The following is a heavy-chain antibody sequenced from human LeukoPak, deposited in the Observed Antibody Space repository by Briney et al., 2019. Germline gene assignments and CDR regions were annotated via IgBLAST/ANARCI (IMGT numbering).Heavy chain of an antibody. CDR3: ARIDRAVAGTIDY. CDR1: GGSISSYF. V-gene: IGHV4-59*08. Sequence: SETLSLTCSVWGGSISSYFGRWIRQPPGKALEWIGYIYYSGSTNYNPSLQSRVTMSVDPSKNQFSLKLSSVPAADTAVYYCARIDRAVAGTIDYWGQGTLVTVSS. CDR2: IYYSGST. D-gene: IGHD6-19*01. J-gene: IGHJ4*02.